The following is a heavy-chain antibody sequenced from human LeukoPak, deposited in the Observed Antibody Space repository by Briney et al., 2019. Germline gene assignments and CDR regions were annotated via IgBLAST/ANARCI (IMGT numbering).Heavy chain of an antibody. Sequence: SETLSLTCTVSGGSISSGSYYWSWIRQPAGKGLEWIGRIYTSGSTNYNPSLKSRVTISVDTSKNQFSLKLSSVTAADTAVYYCARETGWLGYFDYWGQGTLVTVSS. D-gene: IGHD6-19*01. CDR2: IYTSGST. CDR1: GGSISSGSYY. J-gene: IGHJ4*02. V-gene: IGHV4-61*02. CDR3: ARETGWLGYFDY.